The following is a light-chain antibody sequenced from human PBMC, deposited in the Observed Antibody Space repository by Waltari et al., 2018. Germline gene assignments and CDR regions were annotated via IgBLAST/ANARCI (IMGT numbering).Light chain of an antibody. Sequence: QSALTQPASVSGSPGPSVTIFCTGTSNDVGGYNSFPWYQEHPGQAPRVIIYDVSDRPSGVSVRFSGSKSGNTASLTISGLQAEDEADYYCSSQSSNNVVLFGGGTKLTVL. CDR1: SNDVGGYNS. CDR3: SSQSSNNVVL. V-gene: IGLV2-14*01. CDR2: DVS. J-gene: IGLJ2*01.